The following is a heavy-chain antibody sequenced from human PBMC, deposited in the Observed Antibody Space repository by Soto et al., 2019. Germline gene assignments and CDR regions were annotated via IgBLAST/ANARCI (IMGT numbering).Heavy chain of an antibody. CDR1: GASINNFAYY. CDR2: VYYNENT. V-gene: IGHV4-39*01. D-gene: IGHD3-10*01. Sequence: SETLSLTCSVSGASINNFAYYWGWIRQPPGKGLEWIGTVYYNENTYYNPSLRSRVAISVDTAKNQFSLNLRSVTAADTAVYFCARRERYYGSPGWFDPWGQGTLVTVS. J-gene: IGHJ5*01. CDR3: ARRERYYGSPGWFDP.